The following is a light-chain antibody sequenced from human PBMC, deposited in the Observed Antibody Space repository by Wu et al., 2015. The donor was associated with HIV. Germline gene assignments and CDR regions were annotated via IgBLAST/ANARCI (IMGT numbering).Light chain of an antibody. CDR3: HQFGATPET. Sequence: EIVLTQSPGTLSLSPGERATLSCRASQSVSSSYLAWYQQKPDQAPRLLIYGASSRAPGIPDRFSGSGSGTDFTLTISRLEPEDFAVYYCHQFGATPETFGQGTRVEIK. J-gene: IGKJ1*01. CDR1: QSVSSSY. CDR2: GAS. V-gene: IGKV3-20*01.